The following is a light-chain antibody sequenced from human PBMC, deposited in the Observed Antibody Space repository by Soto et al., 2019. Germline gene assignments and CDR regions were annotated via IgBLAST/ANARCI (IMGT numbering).Light chain of an antibody. Sequence: QSALTQPPSASGTPGQRVTISCSGSSSNIGSNYVYWYHQLPGTAPKLLIYRNNQRPSGVPDRFSGSKSGTSASLAISGLRSEDEADYYCAAWDDSLSGRVFGGGTKLTVL. J-gene: IGLJ3*02. CDR3: AAWDDSLSGRV. CDR2: RNN. V-gene: IGLV1-47*01. CDR1: SSNIGSNY.